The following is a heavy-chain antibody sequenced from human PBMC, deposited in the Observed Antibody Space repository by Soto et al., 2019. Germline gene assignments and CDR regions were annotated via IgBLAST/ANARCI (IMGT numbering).Heavy chain of an antibody. CDR2: VYYTGST. D-gene: IGHD3-22*01. CDR1: GDSISTFY. Sequence: TSETLSLTCTASGDSISTFYWDWMRQSPGKELEWIGYVYYTGSTNYNPSLKSRVTISVDRSKNQFSLKLTSANAADTAVYYCARGRTVRNYADDSSDYFYFFDYWGQGTQVTVSS. V-gene: IGHV4-59*01. J-gene: IGHJ4*02. CDR3: ARGRTVRNYADDSSDYFYFFDY.